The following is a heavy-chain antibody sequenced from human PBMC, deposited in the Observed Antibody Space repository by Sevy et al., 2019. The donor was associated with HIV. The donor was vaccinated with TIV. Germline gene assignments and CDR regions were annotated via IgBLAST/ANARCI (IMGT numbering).Heavy chain of an antibody. CDR3: ARGFPDVLLWFPRTSRDYYYYYMDV. CDR2: INPSGGST. Sequence: ASVKVSCKASGYTFTSYYMHWVRQAPGQGLEWMGIINPSGGSTSYAQKFQGRVTMTRDTSTSTVYMELSSLRSEDTAVYYCARGFPDVLLWFPRTSRDYYYYYMDVWGKGTTVTVSS. V-gene: IGHV1-46*01. CDR1: GYTFTSYY. D-gene: IGHD3-10*01. J-gene: IGHJ6*03.